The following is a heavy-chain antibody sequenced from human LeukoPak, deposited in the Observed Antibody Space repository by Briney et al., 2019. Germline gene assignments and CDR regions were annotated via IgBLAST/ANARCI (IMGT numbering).Heavy chain of an antibody. V-gene: IGHV1-8*01. Sequence: SVKVSCKASGYTFTSYDINWVRQATGQGLEWMGWMNPNSGNTGYAQKFQGRVTMTRNTSISTAYMELSSLRSEDTAVYYCARGGVTIFGVDNYYYYGMDVWGQGTTATVSS. CDR2: MNPNSGNT. CDR1: GYTFTSYD. J-gene: IGHJ6*02. D-gene: IGHD3-3*01. CDR3: ARGGVTIFGVDNYYYYGMDV.